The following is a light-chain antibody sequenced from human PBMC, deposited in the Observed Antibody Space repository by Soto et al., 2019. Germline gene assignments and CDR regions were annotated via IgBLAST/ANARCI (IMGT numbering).Light chain of an antibody. CDR2: DAS. Sequence: EIVLTQSPGTLSLYPGERATLSCRASQSVGSSYLAWYQQKPGQAPRLLIYDASSRATGIPDRFSGSGSGTDFTLTINRLEPEDFAVYYCQQYGSSPNTFGQGTKVEIK. CDR3: QQYGSSPNT. CDR1: QSVGSSY. V-gene: IGKV3-20*01. J-gene: IGKJ1*01.